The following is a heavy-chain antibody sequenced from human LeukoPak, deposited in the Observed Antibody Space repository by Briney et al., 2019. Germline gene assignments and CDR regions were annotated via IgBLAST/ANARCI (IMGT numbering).Heavy chain of an antibody. Sequence: SGGSLRLSCAASGFTFSSYDMYWVRQPIGKGLEWVSLITTAGHTYYPGSVKGRFTISRENAKNSLYHQMNSLRTGDTAVYYCTRGYSYDAKSGFDYWGQGTLVTVTS. CDR2: ITTAGHT. V-gene: IGHV3-13*04. CDR3: TRGYSYDAKSGFDY. J-gene: IGHJ4*02. D-gene: IGHD5-18*01. CDR1: GFTFSSYD.